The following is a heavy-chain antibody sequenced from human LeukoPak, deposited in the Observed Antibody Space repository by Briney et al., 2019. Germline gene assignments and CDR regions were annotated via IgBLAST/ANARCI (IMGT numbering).Heavy chain of an antibody. CDR1: GYTFANYG. J-gene: IGHJ4*02. V-gene: IGHV1-18*01. CDR3: ATTYCSDGSCYWFSLAY. Sequence: RASVKVSFKASGYTFANYGISWVRQAPGQGLEWMGWISAKNGNTKYAQKLQGRVIMTTDTSTSTAYMELRSLRSDDTAVYYCATTYCSDGSCYWFSLAYWGQGTLVTVSS. D-gene: IGHD2-15*01. CDR2: ISAKNGNT.